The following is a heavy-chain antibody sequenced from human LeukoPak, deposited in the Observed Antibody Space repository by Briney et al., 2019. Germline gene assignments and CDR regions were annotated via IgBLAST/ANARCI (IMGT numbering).Heavy chain of an antibody. Sequence: SETLSLTCAVYGGSFSGYYWSWIRQPPGKGLEWIGEIYHSGSTNYNPSLKSRVTISVDKSKNQFSLKLSSVTAADTAVYYCASVDSSGEDYWGQGTLVTVSS. CDR2: IYHSGST. D-gene: IGHD6-19*01. J-gene: IGHJ4*02. V-gene: IGHV4-34*01. CDR3: ASVDSSGEDY. CDR1: GGSFSGYY.